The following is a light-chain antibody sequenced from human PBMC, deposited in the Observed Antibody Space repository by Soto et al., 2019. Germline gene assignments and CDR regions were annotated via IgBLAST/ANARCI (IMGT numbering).Light chain of an antibody. J-gene: IGKJ1*01. Sequence: EIVMTQSPATLSVSPGERATLSCRASQSVSSNLAWYQQKPGQAPRLLIYGASTRATGIPARFSGSGSGTEVTLTISSLQSEDFVVYYCQQYNNWHPWTFGQGTKVEIK. CDR1: QSVSSN. CDR2: GAS. CDR3: QQYNNWHPWT. V-gene: IGKV3D-15*01.